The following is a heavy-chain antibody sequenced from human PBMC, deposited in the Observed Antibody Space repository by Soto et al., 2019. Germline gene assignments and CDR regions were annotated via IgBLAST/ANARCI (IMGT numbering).Heavy chain of an antibody. CDR2: IYHSGST. J-gene: IGHJ6*02. V-gene: IGHV4-30-2*01. CDR1: GGSISSGGYS. Sequence: SETLSRTCAVSGGSISSGGYSWSWIRQPPGKGLEWIGYIYHSGSTYYNPSLKSRVNISVDRYKNQFSLKLSSVTAAATAVYYCASLSPAPLYGMDVWGQATTVNHSS. CDR3: ASLSPAPLYGMDV. D-gene: IGHD2-15*01.